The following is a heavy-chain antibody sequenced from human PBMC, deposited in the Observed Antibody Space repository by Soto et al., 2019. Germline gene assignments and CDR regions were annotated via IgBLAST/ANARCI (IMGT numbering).Heavy chain of an antibody. CDR1: GFTFSSYA. V-gene: IGHV3-23*01. J-gene: IGHJ5*02. Sequence: PGGSLRLSCAASGFTFSSYALSWVRQAPGKGLEWVSTITGGGGSTYYADSVKGRFIISRDNSKNTLYLQMNSLRAEDTAVYYCAKDRGSGWHDNWFDPWGQGTLVTRLL. D-gene: IGHD6-19*01. CDR3: AKDRGSGWHDNWFDP. CDR2: ITGGGGST.